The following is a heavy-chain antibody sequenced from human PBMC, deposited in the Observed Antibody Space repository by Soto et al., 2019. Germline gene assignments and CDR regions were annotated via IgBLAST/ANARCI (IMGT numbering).Heavy chain of an antibody. D-gene: IGHD3-9*01. CDR2: ITSDGDST. CDR1: GFTFSKYA. V-gene: IGHV3-64D*06. CDR3: ARDLGRGPYYDILTDGAFDI. J-gene: IGHJ3*02. Sequence: GGSLRLSCSVSGFTFSKYAMHWVRQAPGKGLEYVSGITSDGDSTWHADSVKDRFTISRDNSKNTLFLQMSSLRVEDTAVYYCARDLGRGPYYDILTDGAFDIWGQGTMVTVSS.